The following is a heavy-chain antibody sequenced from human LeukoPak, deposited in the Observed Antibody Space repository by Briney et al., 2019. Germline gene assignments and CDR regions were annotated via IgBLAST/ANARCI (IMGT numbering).Heavy chain of an antibody. CDR1: GGSISSGDYY. D-gene: IGHD3-9*01. J-gene: IGHJ6*02. CDR2: IYYSGST. CDR3: TRYPSFYDVLTGSHTSHYFYGMDV. V-gene: IGHV4-39*07. Sequence: SETLSLTCTVSGGSISSGDYYWSWIRQPPGKGLEWIGSIYYSGSTYYNPSLKSRVTIYVDTSKNQFSLKLNSVTAADTAVYFCTRYPSFYDVLTGSHTSHYFYGMDVWGQGTTVTVSS.